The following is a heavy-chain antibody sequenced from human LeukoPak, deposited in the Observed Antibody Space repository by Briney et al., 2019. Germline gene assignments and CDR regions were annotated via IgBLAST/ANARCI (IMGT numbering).Heavy chain of an antibody. Sequence: GCSLRLSCADSRWTVSNKDMSWVRQAPAKALEGVSVIYAGGTIFYADSLRGPFTISRDNSKNTLYLQMNSLRAEDTAVYYCARGYCSSTRCYPGYFDLWGQGTLVTVSS. V-gene: IGHV3-53*01. D-gene: IGHD2-2*01. CDR1: RWTVSNKD. J-gene: IGHJ4*02. CDR2: IYAGGTI. CDR3: ARGYCSSTRCYPGYFDL.